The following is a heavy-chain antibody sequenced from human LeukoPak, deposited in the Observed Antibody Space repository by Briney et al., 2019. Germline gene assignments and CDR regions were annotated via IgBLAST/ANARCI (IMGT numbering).Heavy chain of an antibody. Sequence: PGGSLRLSCAASGFTFSSHWMHWVRQAPGEGLVWVSRVNGPGDWTHYADSVRGRFIISRDNAENTISLQMYNLRAEDTAVYFSREVFEGQRQSDAFDVWGQGTMVTVSS. CDR2: VNGPGDWT. CDR3: REVFEGQRQSDAFDV. V-gene: IGHV3-74*01. CDR1: GFTFSSHW. J-gene: IGHJ3*01. D-gene: IGHD6-25*01.